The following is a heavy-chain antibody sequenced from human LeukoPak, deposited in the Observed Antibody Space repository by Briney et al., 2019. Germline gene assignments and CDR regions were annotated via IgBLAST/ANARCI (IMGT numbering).Heavy chain of an antibody. J-gene: IGHJ3*02. Sequence: PGGSLRLSCAASGFTFSNSGMNWVRQAPGKGLEWVSTISGSGDSTYYADSVKGRFTSSRDNSKNTLYLQMNSLRAEDTAVYYCAKDGVYNWNDRGGDAFDIWGQGTMVTVSS. V-gene: IGHV3-23*01. D-gene: IGHD1-20*01. CDR1: GFTFSNSG. CDR2: ISGSGDST. CDR3: AKDGVYNWNDRGGDAFDI.